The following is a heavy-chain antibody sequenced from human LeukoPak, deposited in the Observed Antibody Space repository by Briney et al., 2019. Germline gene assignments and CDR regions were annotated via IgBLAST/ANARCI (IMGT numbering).Heavy chain of an antibody. V-gene: IGHV3-9*01. CDR2: ISWNSGSI. J-gene: IGHJ5*02. CDR1: GFTFDDYA. Sequence: PGRSLRLSCAASGFTFDDYAMHWVRQAPGKGLEWVSGISWNSGSIGYADSVKGRFTISRDNAKSSLYLQMNSLRVEDTAVYYCARDKIVGATWFDAWGQGTLVTVSS. CDR3: ARDKIVGATWFDA. D-gene: IGHD1-26*01.